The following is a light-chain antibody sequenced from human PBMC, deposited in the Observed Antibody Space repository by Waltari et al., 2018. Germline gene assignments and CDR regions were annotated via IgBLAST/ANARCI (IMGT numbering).Light chain of an antibody. CDR1: RSVSSNY. V-gene: IGKV3-20*01. CDR2: DAS. Sequence: FVLTQSPGTLSLSPGERVILSCRASRSVSSNYLAWYQQKPGQAPRLLIYDASNRATGIADRFSGSGSGTDFTLTISRLEPEDVAVYYCQQYGRSPWTFGQGTKVEIK. CDR3: QQYGRSPWT. J-gene: IGKJ1*01.